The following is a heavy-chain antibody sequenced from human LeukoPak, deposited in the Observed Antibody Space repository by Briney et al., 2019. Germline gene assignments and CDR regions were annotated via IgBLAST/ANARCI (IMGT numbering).Heavy chain of an antibody. CDR3: ARRVYSYGAY. J-gene: IGHJ4*02. CDR1: GFTFSSYE. Sequence: GGSLRLSCAASGFTFSSYEMNWVRQAPGKGLEWVSYISSSGSTIYYADSVKGRFTISRDNAKNSLYLQMSSLRAEDTAVYYCARRVYSYGAYWGQGTLVTVSS. CDR2: ISSSGSTI. V-gene: IGHV3-48*03. D-gene: IGHD5-18*01.